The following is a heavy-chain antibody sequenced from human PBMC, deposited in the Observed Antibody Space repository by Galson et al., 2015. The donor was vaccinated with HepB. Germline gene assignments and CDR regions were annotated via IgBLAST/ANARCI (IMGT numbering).Heavy chain of an antibody. CDR3: ARAGMVLDFWFSP. J-gene: IGHJ5*02. CDR2: IYYSGST. Sequence: ETLALTCTVAGGSLSSYYWSWIRQPPGKRREWIGYIYYSGSTNYNPSLKSRVTISVDTSKNQFSLKLSSVTAADTAVYFCARAGMVLDFWFSPRGQGTLVTVSS. CDR1: GGSLSSYY. D-gene: IGHD3-3*01. V-gene: IGHV4-59*01.